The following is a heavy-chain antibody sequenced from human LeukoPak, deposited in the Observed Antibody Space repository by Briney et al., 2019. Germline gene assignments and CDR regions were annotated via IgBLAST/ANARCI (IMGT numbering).Heavy chain of an antibody. CDR2: ISPYNGNT. CDR1: GYTFTTYA. V-gene: IGHV1-18*01. J-gene: IGHJ3*02. D-gene: IGHD1-26*01. CDR3: AREWGYSDPKSGDAFDT. Sequence: ASVKVSCKASGYTFTTYAITWVRQAPGQGLEWMGWISPYNGNTKYEQKFQDRVTMTTDTSTSTASMELTSLRSEDTAVYYCAREWGYSDPKSGDAFDTWGQGTVVTVSS.